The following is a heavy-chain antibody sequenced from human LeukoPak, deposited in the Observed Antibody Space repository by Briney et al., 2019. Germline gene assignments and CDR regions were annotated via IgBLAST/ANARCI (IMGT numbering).Heavy chain of an antibody. J-gene: IGHJ4*02. CDR2: ISSSSTTI. D-gene: IGHD6-13*01. V-gene: IGHV3-48*01. Sequence: PGGSLRLSCAASGFTFNTYSMDWVRQAPGTGLEWVSYISSSSTTIYYADSVKGRFTISRDNAKNSLYLQMNSLRAEDTAVYYCARVIQKMVPVSVQQQLRWDYWGQGTLVTVSS. CDR1: GFTFNTYS. CDR3: ARVIQKMVPVSVQQQLRWDY.